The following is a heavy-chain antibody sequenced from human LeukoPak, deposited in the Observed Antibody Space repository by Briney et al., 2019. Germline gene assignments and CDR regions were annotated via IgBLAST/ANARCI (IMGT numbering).Heavy chain of an antibody. CDR1: GGTFSSYA. CDR3: ARKGRSRDGYKLGGFFDY. J-gene: IGHJ4*02. Sequence: ASVKVSCKASGGTFSSYAISWVRQAPGQGLGWMGGIIPIFGTANYAQKFQGRVTITADESTSTAYMELSSLRSEDTAVFYCARKGRSRDGYKLGGFFDYWGQGTLVTVSS. V-gene: IGHV1-69*01. D-gene: IGHD5-24*01. CDR2: IIPIFGTA.